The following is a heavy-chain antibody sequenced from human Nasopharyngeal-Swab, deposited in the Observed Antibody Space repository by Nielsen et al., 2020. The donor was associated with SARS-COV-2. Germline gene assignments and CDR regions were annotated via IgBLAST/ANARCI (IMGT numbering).Heavy chain of an antibody. V-gene: IGHV4-61*03. D-gene: IGHD3-3*01. CDR3: ARGLSRPKPQYYDFWSGYSDYYYYYMDV. Sequence: GSLRLSCTVSGGSVSGPNSYRTWIRQPPGKGLEWIGYIYSTGATNYNPSLRSRVTISVDTSKNHFSLTLTSVTAADTAVYYCARGLSRPKPQYYDFWSGYSDYYYYYMDVWGKGTTVTVSS. CDR1: GGSVSGPNSY. J-gene: IGHJ6*03. CDR2: IYSTGAT.